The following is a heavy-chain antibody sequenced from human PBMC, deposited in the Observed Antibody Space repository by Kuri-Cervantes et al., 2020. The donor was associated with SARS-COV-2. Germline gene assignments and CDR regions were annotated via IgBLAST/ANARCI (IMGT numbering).Heavy chain of an antibody. CDR3: ATHYDFWSAFDY. Sequence: SQTLSLTCAVIGGSINGHYWSWIRQPPGKGLEWIGELNHDGSTNYNPSLKSRITISGDASKNQFSLKLSSVTAADTAVYYCATHYDFWSAFDYWGQGTLVTVSS. CDR1: GGSINGHY. V-gene: IGHV4-34*01. D-gene: IGHD3-3*01. J-gene: IGHJ4*02. CDR2: LNHDGST.